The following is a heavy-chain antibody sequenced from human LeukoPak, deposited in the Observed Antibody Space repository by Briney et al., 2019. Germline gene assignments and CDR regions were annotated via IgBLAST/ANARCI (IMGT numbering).Heavy chain of an antibody. CDR2: IYYSGST. CDR1: GGSISSYY. J-gene: IGHJ5*02. CDR3: ARVLYSGYDGCWFDP. Sequence: SETLSLTCTVSGGSISSYYWSWIRQPPGKGLEWIGYIYYSGSTDYNPSLKSRVTISVDTSKNQFSLKLSSVTAADTAVYYCARVLYSGYDGCWFDPWGQGTLVTVSS. D-gene: IGHD5-12*01. V-gene: IGHV4-59*08.